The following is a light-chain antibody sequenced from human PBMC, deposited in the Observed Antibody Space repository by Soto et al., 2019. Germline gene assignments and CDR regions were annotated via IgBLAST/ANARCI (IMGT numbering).Light chain of an antibody. V-gene: IGKV3-11*01. CDR3: QQRSGSPLT. J-gene: IGKJ4*02. CDR2: DAS. CDR1: QGVSRF. Sequence: EIVLTQSPATLSLSPGERAALSCRASQGVSRFLVWYQQKPGQAPRLLIYDASNRATGIPARFSGSGSGTDFTLAINNLEPEDFAVYYCQQRSGSPLTFGGGTKVEIK.